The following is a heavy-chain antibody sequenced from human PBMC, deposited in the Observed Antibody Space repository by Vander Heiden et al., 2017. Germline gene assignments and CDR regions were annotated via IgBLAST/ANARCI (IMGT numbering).Heavy chain of an antibody. CDR3: AKDGDYGYFQH. D-gene: IGHD4-17*01. CDR1: AFPFCTHV. Sequence: DVQLFESGGGLVQPGGSLVLSSAASAFPFCTHVMSWVRQAPGKGLEWVSEISGSGGSTYYADSVKGRFTISRDSSKNTLYLQMNSLRAEDTAVYYCAKDGDYGYFQHWGQGTLVTVSS. J-gene: IGHJ1*01. CDR2: ISGSGGST. V-gene: IGHV3-23*01.